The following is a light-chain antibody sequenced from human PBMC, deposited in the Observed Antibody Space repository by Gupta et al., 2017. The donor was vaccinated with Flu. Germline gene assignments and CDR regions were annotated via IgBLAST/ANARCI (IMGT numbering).Light chain of an antibody. J-gene: IGLJ1*01. Sequence: QSAPTQPPSVSGSPGQSVTISCPGTSNDVGRYNLVSWYEQPPGKAPKLILYEVTKRPSGVPDRFSGSKSGNTASLTISGLQADDEADYYCSSHAGRVTWVFGTGTTVTVL. CDR2: EVT. V-gene: IGLV2-11*01. CDR1: SNDVGRYNL. CDR3: SSHAGRVTWV.